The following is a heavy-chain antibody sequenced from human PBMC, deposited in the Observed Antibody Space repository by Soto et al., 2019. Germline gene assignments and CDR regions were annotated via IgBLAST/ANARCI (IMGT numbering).Heavy chain of an antibody. CDR3: ASPSDPSTSRFDP. CDR1: GGSISSSSYY. CDR2: IYYSGST. J-gene: IGHJ5*02. Sequence: WETLSLTCTVSGGSISSSSYYWGWIRQPPGKGLEWIGSIYYSGSTYYNPSLKSRVTISVDTSKNQFSLKLSSVTAADTAVYYCASPSDPSTSRFDPWGQGTLVTVSS. V-gene: IGHV4-39*01. D-gene: IGHD2-2*01.